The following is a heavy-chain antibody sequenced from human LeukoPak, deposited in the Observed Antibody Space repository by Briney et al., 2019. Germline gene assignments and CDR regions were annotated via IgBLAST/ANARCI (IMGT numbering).Heavy chain of an antibody. CDR1: GGSISTNNYY. Sequence: SETLSLTCTVSGGSISTNNYYWRWIRQPPGKGLEWIGYIYYSGSTYYNPSLKSRVTISVDTSKNQFSLKLGSVTAADTAVYYCARSNPFVRSPHLWGQGTLVTVSS. CDR3: ARSNPFVRSPHL. V-gene: IGHV4-30-4*08. D-gene: IGHD6-6*01. J-gene: IGHJ4*02. CDR2: IYYSGST.